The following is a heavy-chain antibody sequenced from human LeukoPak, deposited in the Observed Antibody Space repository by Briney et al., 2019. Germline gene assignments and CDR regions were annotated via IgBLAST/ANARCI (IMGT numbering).Heavy chain of an antibody. V-gene: IGHV3-48*04. CDR1: GFTFSTYN. J-gene: IGHJ3*02. Sequence: PGGSLRLSCAASGFTFSTYNMNWVRQAPGKGLEWVSYISSSGSIIYYADSVKGRFTISRDNAKNSLYLQMNSLRAEDTALYYCARSSMVVVSTWGAFDIWGQGTMVTVSS. CDR3: ARSSMVVVSTWGAFDI. CDR2: ISSSGSII. D-gene: IGHD2-15*01.